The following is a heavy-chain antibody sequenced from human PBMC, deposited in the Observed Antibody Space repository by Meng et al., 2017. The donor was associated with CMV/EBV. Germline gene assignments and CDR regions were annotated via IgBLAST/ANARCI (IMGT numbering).Heavy chain of an antibody. CDR1: GFSLNTSGVS. J-gene: IGHJ3*02. Sequence: SGPTLVKPTQTLTLTCTFSGFSLNTSGVSVGWIRQPPGKALEWLALIDWKDDKRYSPSLQTRLTVTKDTSTNEVVLTMTNMDAVGTGTYFCAHAYDDFWSGYYLGAFDIWGQGTLVTVSS. CDR2: IDWKDDK. D-gene: IGHD3-3*01. CDR3: AHAYDDFWSGYYLGAFDI. V-gene: IGHV2-5*01.